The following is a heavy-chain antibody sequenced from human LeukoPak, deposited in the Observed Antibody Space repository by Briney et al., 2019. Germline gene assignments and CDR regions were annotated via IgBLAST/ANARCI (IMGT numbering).Heavy chain of an antibody. CDR2: INHSGGT. CDR1: GGSFSGYY. V-gene: IGHV4-34*01. CDR3: ARASLSLSYYYGSGSYSGWFDP. D-gene: IGHD3-10*01. J-gene: IGHJ5*02. Sequence: SETLSLTCAVYGGSFSGYYWSWIRQPPRKGLEWIGEINHSGGTNYNPSLKSRVTISVDTSKNQFSLKLSSVTAADTAVYYCARASLSLSYYYGSGSYSGWFDPWGQGTLVTVSS.